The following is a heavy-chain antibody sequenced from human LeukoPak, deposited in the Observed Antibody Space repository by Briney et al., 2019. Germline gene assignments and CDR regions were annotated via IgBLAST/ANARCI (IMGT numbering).Heavy chain of an antibody. CDR3: AKSISSGSGAYYRGTFDY. CDR1: GFTFTSYA. V-gene: IGHV3-23*01. CDR2: ISGRGGNA. J-gene: IGHJ4*02. Sequence: AGGSLRLSCAASGFTFTSYAISWVRQAPGKGLEWVSAISGRGGNAYYADSVKGRFTSSRDNSKNTLYLQMNSLRAEDTAVYYCAKSISSGSGAYYRGTFDYWGMGTLVTVSS. D-gene: IGHD3-22*01.